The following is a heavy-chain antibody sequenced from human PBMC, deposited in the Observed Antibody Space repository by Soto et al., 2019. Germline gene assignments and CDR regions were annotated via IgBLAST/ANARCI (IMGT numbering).Heavy chain of an antibody. CDR1: GGSISSYY. D-gene: IGHD3-10*01. CDR3: ARIVFRFGELDAFDI. J-gene: IGHJ3*02. V-gene: IGHV4-59*01. CDR2: IYYSGST. Sequence: PSETLSLTCTVSGGSISSYYWSWIRQPPGKGLEWIGYIYYSGSTNYNPSLKSRVTISVDTSKNQFSLKLSSVTAADTAVYYCARIVFRFGELDAFDIWGQGTMVT.